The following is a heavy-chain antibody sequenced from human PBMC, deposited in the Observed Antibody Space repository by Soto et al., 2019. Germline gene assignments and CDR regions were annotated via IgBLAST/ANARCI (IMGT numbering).Heavy chain of an antibody. CDR1: GFTFSNYW. V-gene: IGHV3-7*03. Sequence: GGSLRLSCAASGFTFSNYWMNWVRQAPGKGLEWVANIKQDGSEKFYVDSLKGRFTISRDNAKNSLLLQMNSLRAEDTAVYYRARGYYDYVWGNYRAYLVFDYWGQGALVTVSS. D-gene: IGHD3-16*02. J-gene: IGHJ4*02. CDR3: ARGYYDYVWGNYRAYLVFDY. CDR2: IKQDGSEK.